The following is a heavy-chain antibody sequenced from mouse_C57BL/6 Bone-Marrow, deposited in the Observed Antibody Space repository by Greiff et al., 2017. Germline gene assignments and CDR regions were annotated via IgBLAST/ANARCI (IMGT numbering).Heavy chain of an antibody. CDR1: GYTFPSYW. Sequence: QVQLQQPGAELVKPGASVKLSCKASGYTFPSYWMHWVKQRPGQGLEWIGMIHPNRGSTNYNAKFKSKATLTVDKSSSTAYMQLSSLTSEDSAVYYCAKGGGNYAMDYWGQGTSVTVSS. CDR3: AKGGGNYAMDY. CDR2: IHPNRGST. J-gene: IGHJ4*01. V-gene: IGHV1-64*01.